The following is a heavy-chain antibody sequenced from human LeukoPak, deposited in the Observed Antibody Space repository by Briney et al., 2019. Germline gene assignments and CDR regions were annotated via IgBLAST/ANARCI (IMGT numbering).Heavy chain of an antibody. D-gene: IGHD3-22*01. J-gene: IGHJ4*02. CDR1: GFTFSSYS. CDR3: ARVLHKRNYDSTTYYGY. CDR2: ISSSSSTI. V-gene: IGHV3-48*01. Sequence: PGGSLRLSCAASGFTFSSYSMNWVRQAPGKGLERVSYISSSSSTIYYADSVKGRFTISRDNAKNSLYLQMNSLRAEDTAVYYCARVLHKRNYDSTTYYGYWGQGTLVTVSS.